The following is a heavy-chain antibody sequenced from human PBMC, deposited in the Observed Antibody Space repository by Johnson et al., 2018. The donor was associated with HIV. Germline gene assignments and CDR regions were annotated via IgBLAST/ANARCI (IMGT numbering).Heavy chain of an antibody. CDR2: ISRDGGTE. V-gene: IGHV3-30*19. J-gene: IGHJ3*02. Sequence: QVQLVESGGGVVHHGKSLRLSCVGSGFTFSSYGMHWVRQAPGEGLDWVAFISRDGGTEYYADSVKGRFAISRDNAKSTLYLLMNYLTPADTAIYYCAGGIQLWFASEGDAFDIWGQGAMVSVSS. CDR3: AGGIQLWFASEGDAFDI. D-gene: IGHD5-18*01. CDR1: GFTFSSYG.